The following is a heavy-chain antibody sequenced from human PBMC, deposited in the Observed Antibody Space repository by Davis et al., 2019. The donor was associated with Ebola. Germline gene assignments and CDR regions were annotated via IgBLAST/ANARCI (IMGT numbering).Heavy chain of an antibody. CDR3: ARGDFDWLRVGMDV. J-gene: IGHJ6*02. V-gene: IGHV4-34*01. D-gene: IGHD3-9*01. CDR1: GWSFSGYY. Sequence: SETLSLTCAVYGWSFSGYYCRWIRQPPGKGLEWIGEINHSGSTNYNPSLKSRVTISVDTSKNQFSLKLTSVTAADTAVYYCARGDFDWLRVGMDVWGQGTTVTVSS. CDR2: INHSGST.